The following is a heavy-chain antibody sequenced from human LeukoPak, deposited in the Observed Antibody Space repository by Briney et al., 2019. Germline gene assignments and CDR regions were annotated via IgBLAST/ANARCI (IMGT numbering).Heavy chain of an antibody. J-gene: IGHJ3*02. D-gene: IGHD5-18*01. V-gene: IGHV4-34*01. CDR2: INHSGST. CDR1: RGSTSTYY. CDR3: ARGIRGYIYLPDDAFDI. Sequence: SETLSLTCTVSRGSTSTYYWSWIRQPAGKGLEWIGEINHSGSTNYNPSLKSRVTISVDTSKNQFSLKLSSVTAADTAVYYCARGIRGYIYLPDDAFDIWGQGTMVTVSS.